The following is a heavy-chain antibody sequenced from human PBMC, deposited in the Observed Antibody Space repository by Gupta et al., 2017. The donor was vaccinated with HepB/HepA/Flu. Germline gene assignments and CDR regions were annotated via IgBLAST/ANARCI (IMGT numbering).Heavy chain of an antibody. CDR1: VGTFSSYA. V-gene: IGHV1-69*04. Sequence: QVQLVQSGAEVKKPGSSVKVSCKASVGTFSSYAISWVRPAPGQGLEWMGRIIPILGIANYEQKFQGRVTINADKSTSTAYMELSSLRSEDTAVYYCASVVGATNYFDYWGQGTLVTVSS. CDR2: IIPILGIA. J-gene: IGHJ4*02. D-gene: IGHD1-26*01. CDR3: ASVVGATNYFDY.